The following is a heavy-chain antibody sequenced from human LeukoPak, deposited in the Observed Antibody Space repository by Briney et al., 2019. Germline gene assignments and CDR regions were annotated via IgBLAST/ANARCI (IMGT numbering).Heavy chain of an antibody. Sequence: RGGSLRLSCAASGFTFSSYAMSWVRQAPGKGLEWVSTISGSGGSTYYADSVKGRFTISRDNSRNTLYVQMNSLRAEDTAVYYCAEAHLLSTVTNYYYGMDVWGQGTTVTVSS. CDR1: GFTFSSYA. CDR3: AEAHLLSTVTNYYYGMDV. V-gene: IGHV3-23*01. J-gene: IGHJ6*02. CDR2: ISGSGGST. D-gene: IGHD4-17*01.